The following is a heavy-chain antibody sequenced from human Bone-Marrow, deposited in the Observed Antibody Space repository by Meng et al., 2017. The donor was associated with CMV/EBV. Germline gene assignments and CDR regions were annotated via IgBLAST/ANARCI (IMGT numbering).Heavy chain of an antibody. D-gene: IGHD3-3*01. CDR2: INPNSGGT. CDR3: ARVGDYDFWSGYRGGWFDP. CDR1: FTGDY. Sequence: FTGDYMNWVRKDPGQGLGWRGWINPNSGGTNYAQKFQGRVTMTRDKSISTAYMELSRLRSDDTAVYYCARVGDYDFWSGYRGGWFDPWGQGTLVTVSS. J-gene: IGHJ5*02. V-gene: IGHV1-2*02.